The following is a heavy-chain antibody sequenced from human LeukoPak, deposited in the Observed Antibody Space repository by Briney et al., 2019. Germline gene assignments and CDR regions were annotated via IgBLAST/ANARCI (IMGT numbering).Heavy chain of an antibody. V-gene: IGHV4-59*05. D-gene: IGHD1-26*01. Sequence: GSLRLSCAASGFTFSSYSMNWVRQAPGKGLEWIGSIYYSGSTYYNPSLKSRVTISVDTSKNQFSLKLSSVTAADTAVYYCARTSSGSYPYYFDYWGQGTLVTVSS. J-gene: IGHJ4*02. CDR3: ARTSSGSYPYYFDY. CDR2: IYYSGST. CDR1: GFTFSSYSMN.